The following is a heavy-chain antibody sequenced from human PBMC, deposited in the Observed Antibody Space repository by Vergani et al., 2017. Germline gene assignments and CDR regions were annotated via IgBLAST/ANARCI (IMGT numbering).Heavy chain of an antibody. CDR1: GFTFSSYS. D-gene: IGHD6-19*01. CDR3: ARDLQAGDSSGWYGTYDY. Sequence: EVQLVESGGGLVQPGGSPRLSCAASGFTFSSYSMNWVRQAPGKGLEWVSYISSSSSTIYYADSVKGRFTISRDNAKNSLYLQMNSLRAGDTAVYYWARDLQAGDSSGWYGTYDYWGQGTLVTVSS. CDR2: ISSSSSTI. J-gene: IGHJ4*02. V-gene: IGHV3-48*01.